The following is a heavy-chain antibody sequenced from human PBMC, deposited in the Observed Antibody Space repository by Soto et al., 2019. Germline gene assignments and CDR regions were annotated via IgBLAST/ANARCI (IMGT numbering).Heavy chain of an antibody. V-gene: IGHV1-8*01. CDR3: ARAVHYYYDSSGYYYGVFYFDY. D-gene: IGHD3-22*01. J-gene: IGHJ4*02. Sequence: QVQLVQSGAEVKKPGASVKVSCKASGYTFTSYDINWVRQATGQGLEWMGWLNLNSGNTGYAQKFQGRVTMTRNTSISTAYMELSSLRSEETAVYYCARAVHYYYDSSGYYYGVFYFDYWGQGTLVTVSS. CDR1: GYTFTSYD. CDR2: LNLNSGNT.